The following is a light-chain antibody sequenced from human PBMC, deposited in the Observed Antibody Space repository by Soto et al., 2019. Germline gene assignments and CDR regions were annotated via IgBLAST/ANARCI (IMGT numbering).Light chain of an antibody. V-gene: IGKV1-5*03. Sequence: DIQMTQSPPTLSASVGDRVTITCRASQSVSSWLAWYQQKPGKAPKLLIYKASTVERGVPSRFSGSGSGTEFTLTISSLQPDDFATYYCQQYNSYSLTFGGGTKVEIK. CDR3: QQYNSYSLT. CDR2: KAS. CDR1: QSVSSW. J-gene: IGKJ4*01.